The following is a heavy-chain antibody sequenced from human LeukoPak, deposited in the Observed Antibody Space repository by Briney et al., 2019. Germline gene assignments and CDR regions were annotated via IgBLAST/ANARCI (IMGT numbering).Heavy chain of an antibody. V-gene: IGHV4-59*01. CDR2: IYYSGST. CDR3: ARDKSYFDY. J-gene: IGHJ4*02. Sequence: SETLSLTCTVSGGSISSYYWSWIRQPPGKGLEWIGYIYYSGSTNYNPSLKSRVTISVDTSKNQFSLKLSSVTAADTAVYYCARDKSYFDYWGQGTLVTVSS. CDR1: GGSISSYY.